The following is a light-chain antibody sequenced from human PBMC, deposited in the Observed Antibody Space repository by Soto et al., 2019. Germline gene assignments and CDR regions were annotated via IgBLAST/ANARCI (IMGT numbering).Light chain of an antibody. J-gene: IGLJ1*01. CDR3: TSKTSTSPYV. CDR1: SSDVGGYKY. Sequence: ALTQPASVSGSPGQSITISCTGTSSDVGGYKYVSWYQQHPGKAPKFLIYEVSNRPSGVSSRFSGSKSGNTASLTISGLQAEDEADYYCTSKTSTSPYVFGTGTKVTVL. V-gene: IGLV2-14*01. CDR2: EVS.